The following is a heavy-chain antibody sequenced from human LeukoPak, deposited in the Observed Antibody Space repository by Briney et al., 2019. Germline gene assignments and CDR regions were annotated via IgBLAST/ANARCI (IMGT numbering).Heavy chain of an antibody. Sequence: GGSLRLSCAASGFRFSNYAMNWVRLAPGKGLEWVSLIIGSSGDTFYAASVKGRFTISRDNSKNTLFLQMNSLRAEDTALYYCAKGAYDYIEMGYIDYWGQGTLVTVSS. D-gene: IGHD5-12*01. CDR2: IIGSSGDT. CDR3: AKGAYDYIEMGYIDY. J-gene: IGHJ4*02. V-gene: IGHV3-23*01. CDR1: GFRFSNYA.